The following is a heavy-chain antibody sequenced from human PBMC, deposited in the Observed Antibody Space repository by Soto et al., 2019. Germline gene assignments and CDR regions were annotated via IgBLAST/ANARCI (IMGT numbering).Heavy chain of an antibody. V-gene: IGHV3-74*01. Sequence: PGGSLRLSCAASGFTFSGYWMHWVRQAPGKGLVCVSRIDYDGSSTIYADSVKGRVTISRDNAKNTLYLQMNSLTAEDTAVYYCTRDGSGPIDFDYWGQGA. J-gene: IGHJ4*02. CDR1: GFTFSGYW. D-gene: IGHD3-10*01. CDR3: TRDGSGPIDFDY. CDR2: IDYDGSST.